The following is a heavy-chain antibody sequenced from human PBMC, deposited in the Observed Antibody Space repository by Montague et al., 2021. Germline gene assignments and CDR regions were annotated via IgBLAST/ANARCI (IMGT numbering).Heavy chain of an antibody. V-gene: IGHV4-59*01. CDR3: ARDVYSSGWSGYGMDV. CDR2: IYNSGRT. D-gene: IGHD6-19*01. CDR1: GGSISSYY. J-gene: IGHJ6*02. Sequence: SETLSLTCTVSGGSISSYYWSWIRQPPGKELEWIGYIYNSGRTNYNPSLKSRVTISVDTSKNQFSLRLSSVTAADTAVYYCARDVYSSGWSGYGMDVWGQGTTVTVSS.